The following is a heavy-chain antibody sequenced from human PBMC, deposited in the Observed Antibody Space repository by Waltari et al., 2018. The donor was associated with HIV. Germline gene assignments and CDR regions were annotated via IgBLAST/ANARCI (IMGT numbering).Heavy chain of an antibody. D-gene: IGHD2-15*01. CDR2: INQGGSGK. CDR1: GFTFSGPW. CDR3: ARTSGGNFDF. Sequence: EVQLVESGGTLVQPGGSLRLSCATYGFTFSGPWMSWVRQTPERGLEWVANINQGGSGKYIRDSVKGRFTISRDNANNSLSLQMNSLRVEDTAVYYCARTSGGNFDFWGQGTPVTVSS. J-gene: IGHJ4*02. V-gene: IGHV3-7*01.